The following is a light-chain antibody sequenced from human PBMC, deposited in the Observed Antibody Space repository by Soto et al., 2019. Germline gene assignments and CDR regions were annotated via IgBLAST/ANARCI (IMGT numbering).Light chain of an antibody. J-gene: IGKJ4*01. CDR1: QTVYNN. CDR3: QQYTAWPLT. V-gene: IGKV3-15*01. CDR2: AAS. Sequence: IVMTQSPATLSVSPGERGTLSCRASQTVYNNLAWYQQKPGQAPRLLIYAASTRATGFPARFSGSGFGTEFXLXIXXXXXXXXAVYYCQQYTAWPLTFGGGTKVE.